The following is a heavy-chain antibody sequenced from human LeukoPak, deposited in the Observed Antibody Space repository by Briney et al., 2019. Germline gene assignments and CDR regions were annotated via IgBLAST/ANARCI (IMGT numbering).Heavy chain of an antibody. CDR1: GFTVISNL. V-gene: IGHV3-48*01. D-gene: IGHD4-23*01. J-gene: IGHJ4*02. CDR3: ARDSDYGGKRYLDY. CDR2: ISSSSSTI. Sequence: PGGSLRLSCAASGFTVISNLMTWVRQAPGKGLEWVSYISSSSSTIYYADSVKGRFTISRDNAKNSLYLQMNSLRAEDTAVYYCARDSDYGGKRYLDYWGQGTLVTVSS.